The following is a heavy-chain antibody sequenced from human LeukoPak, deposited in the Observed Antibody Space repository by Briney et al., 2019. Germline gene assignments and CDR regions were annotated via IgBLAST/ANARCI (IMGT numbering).Heavy chain of an antibody. J-gene: IGHJ3*02. CDR1: GGSISSGSYY. CDR2: IYTSGST. D-gene: IGHD4-17*01. V-gene: IGHV4-61*02. CDR3: ARDPHCGAHPTRNAFDI. Sequence: SETLSLTCTVSGGSISSGSYYWSWIRQPAGKGLEWIGRIYTSGSTNYNPSLKSRVTISVDTSKNQFSLKLSSVTAADTAVYYCARDPHCGAHPTRNAFDIWGQGTMVTVSS.